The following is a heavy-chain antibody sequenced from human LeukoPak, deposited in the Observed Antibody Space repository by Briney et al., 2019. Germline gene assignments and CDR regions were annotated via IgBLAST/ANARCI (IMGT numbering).Heavy chain of an antibody. J-gene: IGHJ6*03. Sequence: SETLSLTCTVSGGSISSYYWSWIRQPPGKGLEWIGYIYYSGSTNYNPSLKSRVTISVETSKNQFSLKLSSVTAADTAVYYCARSLSSGWGSYYYYYYMDVWGKGTTVTVSS. D-gene: IGHD6-19*01. CDR2: IYYSGST. V-gene: IGHV4-59*01. CDR1: GGSISSYY. CDR3: ARSLSSGWGSYYYYYYMDV.